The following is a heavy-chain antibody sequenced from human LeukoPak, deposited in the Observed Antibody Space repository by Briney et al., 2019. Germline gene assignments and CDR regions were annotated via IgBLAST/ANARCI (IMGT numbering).Heavy chain of an antibody. Sequence: SETLSLTCTVSGGSISSYYWSWIRQPAGKGLEWIGRIYTSGSTNYNPSLKSRVTMSVDTSKNQFSLKLSSVTAADTAVYYCARDTRPPYSSGWYYFDYWGQGTLVTVSS. CDR1: GGSISSYY. J-gene: IGHJ4*02. CDR3: ARDTRPPYSSGWYYFDY. V-gene: IGHV4-4*07. CDR2: IYTSGST. D-gene: IGHD6-19*01.